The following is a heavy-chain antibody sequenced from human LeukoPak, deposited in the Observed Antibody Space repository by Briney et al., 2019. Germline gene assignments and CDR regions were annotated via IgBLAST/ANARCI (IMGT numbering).Heavy chain of an antibody. Sequence: PGGSLRLSCAASGLTFSTYWMSWVRQAAGKGLEWVANIKQDGSEKYYVDSVKGRFTISRDNAKNSLYLQMNSLRAEDTADYYCASRESSMTRSHWGQGTLVTVSP. J-gene: IGHJ4*02. CDR3: ASRESSMTRSH. D-gene: IGHD2/OR15-2a*01. CDR2: IKQDGSEK. CDR1: GLTFSTYW. V-gene: IGHV3-7*01.